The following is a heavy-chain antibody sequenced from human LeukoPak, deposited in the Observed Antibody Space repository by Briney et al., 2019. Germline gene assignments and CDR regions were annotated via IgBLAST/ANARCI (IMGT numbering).Heavy chain of an antibody. CDR1: GFTFSSYA. D-gene: IGHD6-25*01. CDR2: IDSTGAYT. V-gene: IGHV3-23*01. CDR3: AKGSAAGRPYYFDY. Sequence: GGSLRLSCAASGFTFSSYAMSWVRQAPGKGLEWVSAIDSTGAYTWYADCVKGRFTISKDSSKTILYLQMNSLRAGDAAVYFCAKGSAAGRPYYFDYWGQGTLVTVSS. J-gene: IGHJ4*02.